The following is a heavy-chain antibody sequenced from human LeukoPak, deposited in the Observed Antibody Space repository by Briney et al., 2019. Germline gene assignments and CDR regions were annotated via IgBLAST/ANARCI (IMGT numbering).Heavy chain of an antibody. V-gene: IGHV4-34*01. CDR3: ATLIRMSSRGSSWYARSDY. Sequence: PSETLSLPCAVYGGSFSGYYWFWIRQPPGKGLEWIGEINHSGSTNYNPSLTSRVTISVDTSKNQFSLKLSSATAADTPVSHCATLIRMSSRGSSWYARSDYSGEGNLVTVSS. J-gene: IGHJ4*02. CDR1: GGSFSGYY. CDR2: INHSGST. D-gene: IGHD6-13*01.